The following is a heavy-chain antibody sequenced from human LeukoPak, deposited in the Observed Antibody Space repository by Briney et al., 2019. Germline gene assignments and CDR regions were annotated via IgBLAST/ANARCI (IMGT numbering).Heavy chain of an antibody. CDR3: AKSPVSSCRGSFCYPFDY. CDR1: GFTFSSFG. Sequence: GGSLRLSCAASGFTFSSFGMHWVRQAPGQGLEWVAFILYDGTNKYYADSVKGRFTISRDNSRNTLYLQMNTLRAEDTAVYFCAKSPVSSCRGSFCYPFDYWGQGNLVTVSS. D-gene: IGHD2-15*01. J-gene: IGHJ4*02. CDR2: ILYDGTNK. V-gene: IGHV3-30*02.